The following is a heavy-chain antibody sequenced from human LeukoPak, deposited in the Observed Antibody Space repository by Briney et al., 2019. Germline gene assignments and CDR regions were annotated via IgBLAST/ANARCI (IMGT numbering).Heavy chain of an antibody. Sequence: GESLQISCKGSGYTFTNYWIGWVRQMPGKGLEWMGIIYPGDSNTRYSPSFQGQVTISADRSISTAYLQWGSLKASDTAMYYCVRALSSWWESVFDHWGQGTLVTVSS. CDR3: VRALSSWWESVFDH. D-gene: IGHD6-13*01. CDR2: IYPGDSNT. CDR1: GYTFTNYW. V-gene: IGHV5-51*01. J-gene: IGHJ4*02.